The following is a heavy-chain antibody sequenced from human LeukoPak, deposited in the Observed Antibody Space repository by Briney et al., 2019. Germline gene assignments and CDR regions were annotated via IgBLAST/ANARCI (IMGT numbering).Heavy chain of an antibody. CDR3: AREGYAADFDY. Sequence: PSETLSLTCTVSGGSISSYYWSWIRQPPGKGLEWIGYIYYSGSTNYNPFLKSRVTISVDTSKNQFSLKLSSVTAADTAVYYCAREGYAADFDYWGQGTLVTVSS. V-gene: IGHV4-59*01. CDR2: IYYSGST. D-gene: IGHD6-13*01. J-gene: IGHJ4*02. CDR1: GGSISSYY.